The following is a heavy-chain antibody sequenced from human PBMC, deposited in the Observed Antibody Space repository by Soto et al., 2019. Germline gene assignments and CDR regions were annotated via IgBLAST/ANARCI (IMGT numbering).Heavy chain of an antibody. CDR2: IYYSGST. CDR3: ARAIKYCSGGSCYPIYNWFDP. D-gene: IGHD2-15*01. Sequence: PSETLSLTCTVSGGSISSYYWSWIRQPPGKGLEWIGYIYYSGSTNYNPSLKSRVTISVDTSKNQFSLKLSSVTAADTAVYYCARAIKYCSGGSCYPIYNWFDPWGQGTLVTVSS. V-gene: IGHV4-59*01. J-gene: IGHJ5*02. CDR1: GGSISSYY.